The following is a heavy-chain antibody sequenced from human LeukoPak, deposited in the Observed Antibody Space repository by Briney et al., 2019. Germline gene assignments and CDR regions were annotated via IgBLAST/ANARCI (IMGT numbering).Heavy chain of an antibody. CDR1: GFTFSSYG. Sequence: PGGSLRLSCAASGFTFSSYGMHWVRQAPGKGLEWVAFIRYDGSNKYYADSVKGRFTISRDNSKNTLYLQMNSLRAEDTAVYYCAKDHGSGSYHFDYWGQGTLVTVSS. D-gene: IGHD3-10*01. CDR3: AKDHGSGSYHFDY. V-gene: IGHV3-30*02. J-gene: IGHJ4*02. CDR2: IRYDGSNK.